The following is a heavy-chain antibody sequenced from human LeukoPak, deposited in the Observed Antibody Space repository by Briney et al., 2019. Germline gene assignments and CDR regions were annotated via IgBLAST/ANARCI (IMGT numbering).Heavy chain of an antibody. D-gene: IGHD3-16*01. Sequence: PSETLSLTCTVSGGSISSYYWSWVRQAPGKGLEWVAYISSSGSDIYYADSVKGRFTISRDNPRNSLYLQMNSLRVEDTAVYYCARDASREGDRVEYWGQGTLVTVSS. CDR3: ARDASREGDRVEY. J-gene: IGHJ4*02. CDR1: GGSISSYY. V-gene: IGHV3-21*05. CDR2: ISSSGSDI.